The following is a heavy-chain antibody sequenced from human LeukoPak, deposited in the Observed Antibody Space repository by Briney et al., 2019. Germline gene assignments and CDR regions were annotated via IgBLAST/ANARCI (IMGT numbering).Heavy chain of an antibody. Sequence: GGSLRLSCAASGFTFSSYGMHWVRQAPGKGLEWVAVIWYDGSNKYYADSVKGRFTISRDNSKNTLYLQMNSLRAEDTAVYYCARAASSQYNYHYGMDVWGQGTTVIVSS. CDR2: IWYDGSNK. CDR1: GFTFSSYG. J-gene: IGHJ6*02. V-gene: IGHV3-33*01. CDR3: ARAASSQYNYHYGMDV. D-gene: IGHD6-13*01.